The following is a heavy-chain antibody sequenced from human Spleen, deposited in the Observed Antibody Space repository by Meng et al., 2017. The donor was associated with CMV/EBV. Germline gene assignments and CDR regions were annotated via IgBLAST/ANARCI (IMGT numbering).Heavy chain of an antibody. J-gene: IGHJ4*02. D-gene: IGHD4-17*01. V-gene: IGHV3-30*02. CDR2: IRFDGSNK. Sequence: GESLKTSCAASGFTFSIYGMHWVRQAPGKGLEWVTFIRFDGSNKYYADSVKGRFTISRDNSKSTLYLQMNSLRAEDTAVYYCANEQDYGARDYWGQGTLVTVSS. CDR1: GFTFSIYG. CDR3: ANEQDYGARDY.